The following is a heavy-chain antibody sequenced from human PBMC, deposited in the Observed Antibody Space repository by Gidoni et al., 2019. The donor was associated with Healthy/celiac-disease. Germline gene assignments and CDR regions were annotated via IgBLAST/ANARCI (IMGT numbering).Heavy chain of an antibody. CDR3: AKDLGYRSGWYDY. D-gene: IGHD6-19*01. J-gene: IGHJ4*02. CDR1: GFTFSSHA. Sequence: EVQLLESGGGLVQPGGSLRLSCAASGFTFSSHAMSWVRQAPGKGLEGVSAISGSGGSTYYADSVKGRFTINRDNSKHTLYLQMNSLRAEDTAVYYCAKDLGYRSGWYDYWGQGTLVTVSS. V-gene: IGHV3-23*01. CDR2: ISGSGGST.